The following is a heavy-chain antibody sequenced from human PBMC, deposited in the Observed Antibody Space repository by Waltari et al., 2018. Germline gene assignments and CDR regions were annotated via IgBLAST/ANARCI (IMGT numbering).Heavy chain of an antibody. CDR2: IGTGGGSI. J-gene: IGHJ4*02. Sequence: QEQLLESGGDLVKPGGPLRLSCVASGFSFADHYRSWIRQSPGKGLEWVAYIGTGGGSIYYADSVMGRFTISRDNTKNSLYLQMDYLEPEDTAIYYCAADNGYGDYGFVAYWGQGTMVTVSS. CDR1: GFSFADHY. D-gene: IGHD4-17*01. V-gene: IGHV3-11*01. CDR3: AADNGYGDYGFVAY.